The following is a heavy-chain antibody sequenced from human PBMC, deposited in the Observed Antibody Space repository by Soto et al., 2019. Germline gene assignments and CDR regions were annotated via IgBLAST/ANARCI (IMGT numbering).Heavy chain of an antibody. J-gene: IGHJ5*02. CDR2: IYYSGTT. V-gene: IGHV4-39*01. CDR3: ARLKGVLFLTPYSCFDP. D-gene: IGHD2-15*01. Sequence: SETLSLTCTVSGDSISRSSYYWGCIRQPPGEGLEWIGDIYYSGTTHYNPSLKSRVTMSIDTSKNQFSLHLRSVTAADTAVYYCARLKGVLFLTPYSCFDPSGPGTPGTVSS. CDR1: GDSISRSSYY.